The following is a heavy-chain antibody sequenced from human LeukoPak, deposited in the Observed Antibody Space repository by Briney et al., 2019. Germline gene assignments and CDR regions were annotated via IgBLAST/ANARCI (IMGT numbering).Heavy chain of an antibody. CDR1: GFTFSSYW. CDR2: IKQDGSEK. D-gene: IGHD4-17*01. Sequence: GGSPRLSCAASGFTFSSYWMSWVRQAPGKGLEWVANIKQDGSEKYYVDSVKGRFTISRDDAKNSLYLQMNSLRAEDTALYYCAKDSDYGDSIWGQGTLVTVSS. V-gene: IGHV3-7*03. CDR3: AKDSDYGDSI. J-gene: IGHJ4*02.